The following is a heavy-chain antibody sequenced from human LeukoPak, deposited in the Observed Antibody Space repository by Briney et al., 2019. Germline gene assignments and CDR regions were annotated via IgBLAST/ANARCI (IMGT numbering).Heavy chain of an antibody. CDR2: IYHSGST. CDR3: ARVQRFGVVITCPGY. Sequence: SETLSLTCTVSGYSISSGYYWGWIRQPPGKGLEWIGSIYHSGSTYYNPSLKSRVTISVDTSKNQFSLKLSSVTAADTAVYYCARVQRFGVVITCPGYWGQGTLVTVSS. J-gene: IGHJ4*02. CDR1: GYSISSGYY. D-gene: IGHD3-3*01. V-gene: IGHV4-38-2*02.